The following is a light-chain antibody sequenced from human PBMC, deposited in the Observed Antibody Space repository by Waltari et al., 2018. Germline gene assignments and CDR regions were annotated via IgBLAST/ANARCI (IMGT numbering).Light chain of an antibody. V-gene: IGKV2-30*02. CDR2: RVS. CDR3: MQVTHLPRIT. J-gene: IGKJ4*01. Sequence: DVVMTQSPLSLPVTPGQPASISCRSSQSLVHSDGNTYLNWFQQRPGQSPRRLIYRVSNRDSGVPDRFSGSGSGTDFTLEISRVEAEDVGIYYCMQVTHLPRITFGGGTKVDI. CDR1: QSLVHSDGNTY.